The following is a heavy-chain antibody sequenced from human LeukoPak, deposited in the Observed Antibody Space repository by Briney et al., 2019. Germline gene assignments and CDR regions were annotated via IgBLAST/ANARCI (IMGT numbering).Heavy chain of an antibody. J-gene: IGHJ6*03. CDR2: IIPIFGTA. D-gene: IGHD6-13*01. Sequence: SVKVSCKASGGTFSSYAIGWLRQAPAQGLEWMGMIIPIFGTANYAQKFQGRVTITADKSTSTAYMELSSLRSEDTAVYYCASLHSSSGGVFYYYYMDVWGKGTTVTVSS. V-gene: IGHV1-69*06. CDR1: GGTFSSYA. CDR3: ASLHSSSGGVFYYYYMDV.